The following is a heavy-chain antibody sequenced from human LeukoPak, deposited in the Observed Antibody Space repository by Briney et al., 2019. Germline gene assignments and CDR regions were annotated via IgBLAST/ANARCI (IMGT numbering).Heavy chain of an antibody. CDR2: ISAYNGNT. J-gene: IGHJ6*02. Sequence: ASVKVSCKTSGYTFSSSGISWVRQAPGQGLEWMGWISAYNGNTDYEKKLQGRVTMTTDTSTSTAYMELRSLRSDDTAVYYCARYSGVVAPGHGMDVWGQGTTVTVSS. V-gene: IGHV1-18*01. D-gene: IGHD3-3*01. CDR3: ARYSGVVAPGHGMDV. CDR1: GYTFSSSG.